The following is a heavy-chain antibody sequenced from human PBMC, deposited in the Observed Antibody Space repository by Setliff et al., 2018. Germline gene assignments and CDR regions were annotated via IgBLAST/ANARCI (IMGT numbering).Heavy chain of an antibody. CDR3: ARMSGFLYMDV. Sequence: SETLSLTCAASGGTFTYYYWTWIRQAPGKGLEWIGHIYTSWSTNYNPSLKSRVTMSVDTSKNQFSLKLSSVTAADTAVYYCARMSGFLYMDVWGKGTTVTVSS. D-gene: IGHD3-3*01. CDR1: GGTFTYYY. V-gene: IGHV4-4*08. CDR2: IYTSWST. J-gene: IGHJ6*03.